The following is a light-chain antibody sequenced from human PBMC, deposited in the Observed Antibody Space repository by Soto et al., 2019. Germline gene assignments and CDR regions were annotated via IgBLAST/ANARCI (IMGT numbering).Light chain of an antibody. CDR2: GAS. CDR3: QQYKNWPRT. J-gene: IGKJ1*01. CDR1: ESVDIN. V-gene: IGKV3-15*01. Sequence: EIVLTQSPATLSVSPGERVTLSCRASESVDINLAWYQQKPGQAPRLPIYGASTRATDMPGTFSGRGSGTEFTLTISSLQSEDFAVYYCQQYKNWPRTFGQGTKVEIK.